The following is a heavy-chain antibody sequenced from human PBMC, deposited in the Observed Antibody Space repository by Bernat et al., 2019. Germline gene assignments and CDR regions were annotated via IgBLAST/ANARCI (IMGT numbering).Heavy chain of an antibody. J-gene: IGHJ4*02. Sequence: EVQLVESGGGLVQPGGSLRLSCAASGFTASSNYMSRVRQAPGKGLEWVSVIYSGGSTYYADSVTGRFTISIDNSKNTLYLQMNSLRAEDTAVYYCAFSSSEFPRPPGYLDDGGQGTLVTVSS. D-gene: IGHD6-13*01. V-gene: IGHV3-66*01. CDR3: AFSSSEFPRPPGYLDD. CDR1: GFTASSNY. CDR2: IYSGGST.